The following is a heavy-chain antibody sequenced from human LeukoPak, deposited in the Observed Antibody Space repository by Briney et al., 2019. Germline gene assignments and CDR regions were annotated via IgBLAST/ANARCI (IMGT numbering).Heavy chain of an antibody. V-gene: IGHV1-69*01. CDR2: IIPIFGTA. J-gene: IGHJ6*02. CDR1: GGTFSSYA. D-gene: IGHD2-2*02. CDR3: ARVRVVPAAIGGMDV. Sequence: GSSVKVSCKASGGTFSSYAISWVRQAPGQGLEWMGGIIPIFGTANYAQKFQARVTITADESTSTAYMELSSLRSEDTAVYYCARVRVVPAAIGGMDVWGQGTTVTVSS.